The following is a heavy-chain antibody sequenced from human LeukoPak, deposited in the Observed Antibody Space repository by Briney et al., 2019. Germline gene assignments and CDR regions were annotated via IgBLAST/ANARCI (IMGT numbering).Heavy chain of an antibody. J-gene: IGHJ5*02. CDR2: IRYDGSNK. D-gene: IGHD3-10*01. CDR1: GFTFSSYG. Sequence: GGSLRLSCAASGFTFSSYGMHWVRQAPGKGLEWVAFIRYDGSNKYYADSVKGRFTISRDNSKNTLYLQMNSLRAEDTAVYYCATESEKYYYGSGTEGFDPWGQGTLVTVSS. V-gene: IGHV3-30*02. CDR3: ATESEKYYYGSGTEGFDP.